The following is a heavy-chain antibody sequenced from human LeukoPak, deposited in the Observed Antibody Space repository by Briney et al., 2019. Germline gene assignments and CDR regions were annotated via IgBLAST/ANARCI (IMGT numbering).Heavy chain of an antibody. D-gene: IGHD2-8*02. CDR3: ARDSSVSTDTDPYYYYYMDV. V-gene: IGHV4-4*07. J-gene: IGHJ6*03. Sequence: SETLSLTCTVSGGSISSYYWSWIRQPAGKGLEWIGRIYTSGSTNCNPSLKSRVTISVDTSKNQFSLKLGSVTAADTAVYYCARDSSVSTDTDPYYYYYMDVWGKGTTVTVSS. CDR2: IYTSGST. CDR1: GGSISSYY.